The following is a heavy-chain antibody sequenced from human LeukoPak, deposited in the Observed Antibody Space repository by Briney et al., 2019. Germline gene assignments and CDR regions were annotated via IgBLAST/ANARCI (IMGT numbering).Heavy chain of an antibody. CDR1: GFTYSSYA. Sequence: GGSLRLSCAASGFTYSSYAMHWVRQAPGKGLERVALISYDGSDKYYADSVKGRSTISRDNSKNTLYLQMNSLRAEDSAVYYCARDSGYHYGMDVWGQGTTVTVSS. CDR3: ARDSGYHYGMDV. CDR2: ISYDGSDK. J-gene: IGHJ6*02. V-gene: IGHV3-30*04.